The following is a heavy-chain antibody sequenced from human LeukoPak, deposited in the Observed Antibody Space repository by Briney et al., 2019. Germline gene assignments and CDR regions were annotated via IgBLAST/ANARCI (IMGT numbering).Heavy chain of an antibody. D-gene: IGHD3-3*01. J-gene: IGHJ4*02. CDR2: INRSGST. Sequence: PSETLSLTCAVYGGSFSSYYWSWIRQPPGKGLEWIGEINRSGSTNYNPSLKSRVTISVDTSKNQYSLKQSSVTAADTAVYYCSLWSGYSSDYWGQGTLVTVSS. CDR1: GGSFSSYY. CDR3: SLWSGYSSDY. V-gene: IGHV4-34*01.